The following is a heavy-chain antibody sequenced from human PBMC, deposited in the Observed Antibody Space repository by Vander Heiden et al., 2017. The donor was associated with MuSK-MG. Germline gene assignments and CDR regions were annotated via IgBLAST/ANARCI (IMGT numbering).Heavy chain of an antibody. CDR2: ISYDGDKK. D-gene: IGHD6-6*01. V-gene: IGHV3-30*18. CDR1: GFSFSSHG. CDR3: AKYPSAWTSSFLYGMDV. Sequence: QVQLVESGGGVVKPGTSLRLSCAASGFSFSSHGMHWVRQAPGKGLEWVAVISYDGDKKYYADSVKGRFTISRDNSKNTLYLQMNSLRNEDTAVYSCAKYPSAWTSSFLYGMDVWGQGTTVTVSS. J-gene: IGHJ6*02.